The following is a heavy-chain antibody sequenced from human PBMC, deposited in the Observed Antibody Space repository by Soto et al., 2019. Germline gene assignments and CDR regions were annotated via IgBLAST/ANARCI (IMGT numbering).Heavy chain of an antibody. V-gene: IGHV3-33*01. CDR3: ARDLRGFGELSPLYFDY. D-gene: IGHD3-10*01. J-gene: IGHJ4*02. Sequence: GGSLRLSCAASGFTFSSYGMHWVRQAPGKGLEWVAVIWYDGSNKYYADSVKGRFTISRDNSKNTLYLQMNSLRAEDTAVYYCARDLRGFGELSPLYFDYWGQGNLVTVSS. CDR2: IWYDGSNK. CDR1: GFTFSSYG.